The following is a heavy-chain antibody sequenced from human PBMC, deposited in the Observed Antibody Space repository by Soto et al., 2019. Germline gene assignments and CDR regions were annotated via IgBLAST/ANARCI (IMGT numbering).Heavy chain of an antibody. CDR3: ARVHGKRPYYYYYYGMDV. J-gene: IGHJ6*02. CDR2: IIPIFGTA. V-gene: IGHV1-69*01. Sequence: QVQLVQSGAEVKQPGSSVKVSCKASGGTFSSYAISWVRQAPGQGLEWMGGIIPIFGTANYAQKFQGRVTITADESTSTAYMELSSLRSEDTAVYYCARVHGKRPYYYYYYGMDVWGQGTTVTVSS. CDR1: GGTFSSYA.